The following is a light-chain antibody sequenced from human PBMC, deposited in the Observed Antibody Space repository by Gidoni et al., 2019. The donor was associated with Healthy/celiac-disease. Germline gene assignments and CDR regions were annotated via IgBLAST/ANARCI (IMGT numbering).Light chain of an antibody. CDR2: DAS. J-gene: IGKJ2*01. V-gene: IGKV1-33*01. CDR3: QQYDNLPVT. Sequence: DIKMTQSPSSLSASVGDRVTITCQASQDISNYLNWYQQKPGKAPKLLIYDASNLETGVPSRFSGSGSGTDFTFTISSLQPDDIATDYCQQYDNLPVTFGQGTKLEIK. CDR1: QDISNY.